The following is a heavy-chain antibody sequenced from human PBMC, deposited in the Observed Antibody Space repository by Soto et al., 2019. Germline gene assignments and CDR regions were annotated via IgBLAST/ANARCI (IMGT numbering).Heavy chain of an antibody. Sequence: GASVKVSCKASGGTLSSYAISWVRQAPGQGLEWMGGIIPIFGTANYAQKFQGRVTITADESTSTAYMELSSLRSEDTAVYYCARDVDDSSGYYYRYFQHWGQGTLVTVSS. V-gene: IGHV1-69*13. D-gene: IGHD3-22*01. CDR1: GGTLSSYA. CDR2: IIPIFGTA. CDR3: ARDVDDSSGYYYRYFQH. J-gene: IGHJ1*01.